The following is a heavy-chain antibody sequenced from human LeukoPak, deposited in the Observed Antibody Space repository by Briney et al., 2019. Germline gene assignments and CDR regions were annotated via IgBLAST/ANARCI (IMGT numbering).Heavy chain of an antibody. J-gene: IGHJ6*03. CDR1: GYTFTSYG. CDR2: ISAYNGKT. V-gene: IGHV1-18*01. CDR3: ARLGYCSGGSCYSGGYYYYMDV. D-gene: IGHD2-15*01. Sequence: ASVKVSCKASGYTFTSYGISWVRQAPGQGLEWMGCISAYNGKTNYAQKLQGRVTMTTGTSTSTAYMELRSLRSDDTAVYYCARLGYCSGGSCYSGGYYYYMDVWGKGTTVTVSS.